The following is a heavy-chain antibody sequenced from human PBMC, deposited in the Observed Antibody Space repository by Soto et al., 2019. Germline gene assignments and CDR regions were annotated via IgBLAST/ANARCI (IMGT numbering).Heavy chain of an antibody. V-gene: IGHV2-5*01. CDR2: IYWNDDK. Sequence: SGPTLVKPTQTLTLTCTFSGFSLSTSGVGVGWIRQPPGKALEWLALIYWNDDKRYSPSLKSRLTITKDTSKNQVVLTMTNMDPVDTATYYCAHWALGYCTNGVCYNPGVDIWGQGTMVTVSS. J-gene: IGHJ3*02. CDR1: GFSLSTSGVG. CDR3: AHWALGYCTNGVCYNPGVDI. D-gene: IGHD2-8*01.